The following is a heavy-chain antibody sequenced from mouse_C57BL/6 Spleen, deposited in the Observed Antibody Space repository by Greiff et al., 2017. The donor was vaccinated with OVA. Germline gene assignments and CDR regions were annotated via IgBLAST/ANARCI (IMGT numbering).Heavy chain of an antibody. CDR3: TRWTGGSSRGYFDY. Sequence: QVHVKQSGAELVRPGASVTLSCKASGYTFTDYEMHWVKQTPVHGLEWIGAIDPETGGTAYNQKFKGKAILTADKSSSTAYMELRSLTSEDSAVYYCTRWTGGSSRGYFDYWGQGTTLTVSS. CDR1: GYTFTDYE. CDR2: IDPETGGT. D-gene: IGHD1-1*01. V-gene: IGHV1-15*01. J-gene: IGHJ2*01.